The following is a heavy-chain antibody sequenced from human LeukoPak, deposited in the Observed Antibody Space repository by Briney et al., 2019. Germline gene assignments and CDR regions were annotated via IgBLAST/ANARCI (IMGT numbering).Heavy chain of an antibody. CDR3: ARDDSSSSIFDY. CDR1: GYTFTGYY. CDR2: INPNSGGT. V-gene: IGHV1-2*02. Sequence: ASVKVSCKASGYTFTGYYMHWVRQAPGQGLEWMGWINPNSGGTNYAQKFQGRVTMTRDTSISTAYTELSRLRSDDTAVYYCARDDSSSSIFDYWGQGTLVTVSS. D-gene: IGHD6-6*01. J-gene: IGHJ4*02.